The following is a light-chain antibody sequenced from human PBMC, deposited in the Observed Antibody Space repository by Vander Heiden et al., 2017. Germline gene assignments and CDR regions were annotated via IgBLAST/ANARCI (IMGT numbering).Light chain of an antibody. J-gene: IGKJ1*01. CDR1: QSISSY. Sequence: DIQMTQSPSSLSASVGDRVTITCRASQSISSYLNWYQQKPGKAPKLLIYAASKLQSGVPSRFSGSGSGTDFTFTITSLQPEDFATYYCQQSYSTPWTFGQGTKVEIK. CDR2: AAS. V-gene: IGKV1-39*01. CDR3: QQSYSTPWT.